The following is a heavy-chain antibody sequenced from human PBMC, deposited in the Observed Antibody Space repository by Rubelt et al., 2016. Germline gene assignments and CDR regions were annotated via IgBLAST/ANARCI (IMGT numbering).Heavy chain of an antibody. D-gene: IGHD1-26*01. Sequence: QVQLVQSGAEVKKPGASVKVSCKASGYTFTTYGINWVRQAPGQGLEWMGWISAYNGNTNHATELEGRVTMTTNTCTRKADMELRSLGSDDTAVYYCAREGYSGRYPLIEYWGQGTLVTVSS. V-gene: IGHV1-18*01. CDR2: ISAYNGNT. J-gene: IGHJ4*02. CDR1: GYTFTTYG. CDR3: AREGYSGRYPLIEY.